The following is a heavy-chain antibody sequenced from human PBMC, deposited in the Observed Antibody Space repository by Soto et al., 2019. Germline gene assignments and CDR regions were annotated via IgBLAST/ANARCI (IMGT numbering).Heavy chain of an antibody. CDR1: GFTFSSYW. CDR2: IKQDGSEK. V-gene: IGHV3-7*05. D-gene: IGHD3-22*01. CDR3: ASEVYDSSGYSFDY. Sequence: GGSLRLSCAASGFTFSSYWMSWVRQAPGKGLEWVANIKQDGSEKYYVDSVKGRFTISRDNAKNSLYLQMNSLRAEDTAVYYCASEVYDSSGYSFDYWGQGTLVTVSS. J-gene: IGHJ4*02.